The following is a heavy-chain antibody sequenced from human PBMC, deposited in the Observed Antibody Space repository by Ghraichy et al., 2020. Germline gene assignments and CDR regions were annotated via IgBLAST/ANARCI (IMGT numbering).Heavy chain of an antibody. CDR3: ASARTVPATTYELDYYGMDV. J-gene: IGHJ6*02. V-gene: IGHV1-2*04. Sequence: ASVKVSCKASGYTFTGYYMHWVRQAPGQGLEWMGWINPNSGGTNYAQKFQGWVTMTRDTSISTAYMELSRLRSDDTAVYYCASARTVPATTYELDYYGMDVWGQGTTVTVSS. CDR2: INPNSGGT. CDR1: GYTFTGYY. D-gene: IGHD2-2*01.